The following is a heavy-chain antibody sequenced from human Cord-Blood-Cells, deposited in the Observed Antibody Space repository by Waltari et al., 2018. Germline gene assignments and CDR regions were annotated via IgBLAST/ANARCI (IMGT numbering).Heavy chain of an antibody. Sequence: QVQLQESGPGLVKPSETLSLTCTVSGGSVSSGSYYWSWIRQPPGKGLEWIGYIYYSGSTNYNPSLKSRVTISVDTSKNQFSLKLSSVTAADTAVYYCARVHSGYDLGGYCSGGSCYYFDYWGQGTLVTVSS. CDR1: GGSVSSGSYY. CDR3: ARVHSGYDLGGYCSGGSCYYFDY. J-gene: IGHJ4*02. V-gene: IGHV4-61*01. CDR2: IYYSGST. D-gene: IGHD2-15*01.